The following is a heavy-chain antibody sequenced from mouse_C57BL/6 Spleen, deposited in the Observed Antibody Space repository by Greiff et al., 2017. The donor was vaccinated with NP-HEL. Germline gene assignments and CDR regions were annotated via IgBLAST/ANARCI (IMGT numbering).Heavy chain of an antibody. CDR3: ARLYDYDEGFDY. CDR2: IYPRSGNT. Sequence: QVQLKQSGAELARPGASVKLSCKASGYTFTSYGISWVKQRTGQGLEWLGEIYPRSGNTYYNEKFKGKATLTADKSSRTAYMELRSLTSEDSAVYFCARLYDYDEGFDYWGQGTTLTVSS. D-gene: IGHD2-4*01. V-gene: IGHV1-81*01. J-gene: IGHJ2*01. CDR1: GYTFTSYG.